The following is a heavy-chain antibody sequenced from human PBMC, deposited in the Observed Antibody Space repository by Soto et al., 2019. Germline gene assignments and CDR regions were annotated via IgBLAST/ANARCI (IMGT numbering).Heavy chain of an antibody. Sequence: SGESLKISCKGSGYSFTSYRISWMRQMPGKDLEWMGTIAPSDSYTNYSPSFQGHVTISADKSISTAFLQWSSLKASDTAMYYCARHRPPLGWENSYYYYGMDVWGQGTTVTAP. J-gene: IGHJ6*02. V-gene: IGHV5-10-1*01. D-gene: IGHD1-26*01. CDR1: GYSFTSYR. CDR3: ARHRPPLGWENSYYYYGMDV. CDR2: IAPSDSYT.